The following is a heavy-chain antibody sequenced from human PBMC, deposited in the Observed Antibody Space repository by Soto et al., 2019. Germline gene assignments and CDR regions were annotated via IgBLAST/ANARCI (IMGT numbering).Heavy chain of an antibody. J-gene: IGHJ3*02. CDR2: IIPIFGTA. Sequence: QVQLVQSGAEVKKPGSSVKVSCKASGGTFSSYAISWVRQAPGQGLEWMGGIIPIFGTANYAQKFQGRVTMTADECTSPAYMELSSLRAEDTAVNYCARDLLRVVAATRGDAFDIWGQGTMVTVSS. CDR1: GGTFSSYA. CDR3: ARDLLRVVAATRGDAFDI. D-gene: IGHD2-15*01. V-gene: IGHV1-69*12.